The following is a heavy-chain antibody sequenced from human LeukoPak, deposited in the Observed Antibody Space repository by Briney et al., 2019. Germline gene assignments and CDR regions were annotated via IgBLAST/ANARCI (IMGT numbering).Heavy chain of an antibody. D-gene: IGHD6-13*01. V-gene: IGHV4-34*01. J-gene: IGHJ4*02. CDR1: GGSFSGYY. CDR3: ASGGSSSWTTRFDY. Sequence: PSETLSLTCAVYGGSFSGYYWSWIRQPPGKGLEWIGEINHSGSTNYNPSLKSRVTISVDTSKNQFSLKLSSVTAADTAVYYCASGGSSSWTTRFDYWGQGTLVTVSS. CDR2: INHSGST.